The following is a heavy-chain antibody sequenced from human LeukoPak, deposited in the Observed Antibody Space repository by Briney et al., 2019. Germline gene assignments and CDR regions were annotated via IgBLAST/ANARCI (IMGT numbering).Heavy chain of an antibody. D-gene: IGHD5-18*01. V-gene: IGHV5-51*01. CDR1: GYIFPTYW. Sequence: GESLKISCKGSGYIFPTYWIGWVRQRPGKCLEWMGIIYPGDSDTRYSPSFQGHVTLSAAKSIRTAYLQWSSLRASDTAMYYCAAARTARGYSSGGFDYWGQGTLVTVSS. CDR3: AAARTARGYSSGGFDY. J-gene: IGHJ4*02. CDR2: IYPGDSDT.